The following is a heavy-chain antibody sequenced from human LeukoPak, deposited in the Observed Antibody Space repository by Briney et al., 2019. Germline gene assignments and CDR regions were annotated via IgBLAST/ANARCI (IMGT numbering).Heavy chain of an antibody. Sequence: GGSLRLSCAASGFSFSSYGMHWVRQAPGKGLEWVAVIWYDGSKKYCADSLKGRFTISRDNSKNTLYLQVNSLRAEDTAMYYCARPMYYYDTSGPDYWGQGTLVTVSS. J-gene: IGHJ4*02. D-gene: IGHD3-22*01. CDR3: ARPMYYYDTSGPDY. CDR1: GFSFSSYG. CDR2: IWYDGSKK. V-gene: IGHV3-33*01.